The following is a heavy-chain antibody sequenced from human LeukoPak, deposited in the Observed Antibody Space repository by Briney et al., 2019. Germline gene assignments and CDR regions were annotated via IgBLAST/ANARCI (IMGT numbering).Heavy chain of an antibody. CDR2: INHSGST. CDR3: ARGYGLSYYDSSGYNDY. Sequence: SETLSLTCAFYGGSFSGYYWSWIRQPPGKGLEWIGEINHSGSTNYNPSLKSRVTISVDTSKNQFSLKLSSVTAADTAVYYCARGYGLSYYDSSGYNDYWGQGTLVTVSS. CDR1: GGSFSGYY. D-gene: IGHD3-22*01. J-gene: IGHJ4*02. V-gene: IGHV4-34*01.